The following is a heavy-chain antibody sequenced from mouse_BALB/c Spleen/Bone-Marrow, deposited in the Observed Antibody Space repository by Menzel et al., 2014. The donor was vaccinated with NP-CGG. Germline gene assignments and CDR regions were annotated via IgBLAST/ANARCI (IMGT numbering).Heavy chain of an antibody. Sequence: EVHLVESGGGLVQPGGSLRLSCATSGFTFTDYYMSWVRQPPGKALEWLGFIRNKANGYTTEYSASVKGRFTISRDNSQGILYLQMNTLRAEDSATYYCARDDYRYDGWYFDVWGAGTTVTVSS. V-gene: IGHV7-3*02. CDR2: IRNKANGYTT. CDR1: GFTFTDYY. D-gene: IGHD2-14*01. CDR3: ARDDYRYDGWYFDV. J-gene: IGHJ1*01.